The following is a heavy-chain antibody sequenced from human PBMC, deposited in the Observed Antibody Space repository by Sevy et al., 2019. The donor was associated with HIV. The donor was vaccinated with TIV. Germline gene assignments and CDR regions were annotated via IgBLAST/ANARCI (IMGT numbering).Heavy chain of an antibody. Sequence: GGSLRLSCAASGFSISDYYMSWIRQAPGKGPQWISYISSNSDTIYYTDSVKGRFTTSRDNAKNSLYLQMGSLGAEDTAIYYCARDHVKDGDLGDYYYYAMDVWGRGTTVTVSS. CDR1: GFSISDYY. CDR3: ARDHVKDGDLGDYYYYAMDV. D-gene: IGHD4-17*01. V-gene: IGHV3-11*01. CDR2: ISSNSDTI. J-gene: IGHJ6*02.